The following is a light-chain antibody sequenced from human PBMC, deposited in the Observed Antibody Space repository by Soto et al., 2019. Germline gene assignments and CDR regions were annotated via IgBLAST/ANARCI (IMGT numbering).Light chain of an antibody. CDR2: EDN. J-gene: IGLJ2*01. CDR3: QSWESDIVV. CDR1: SGSIASNY. V-gene: IGLV6-57*04. Sequence: NFMLTQPHSVSESPGKTVTISCTRSSGSIASNYVQWYQQRPGSAPTTLIYEDNQRPSGVPDRFSGSIDRSSNSASLFISGLKTEDEADYYCQSWESDIVVFGGGTQLTVL.